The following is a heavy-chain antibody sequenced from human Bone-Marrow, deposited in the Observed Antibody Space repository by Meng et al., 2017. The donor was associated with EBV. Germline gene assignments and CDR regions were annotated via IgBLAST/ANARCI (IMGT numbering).Heavy chain of an antibody. CDR1: GGSISSGGYY. CDR2: IYYSGST. V-gene: IGHV4-30-4*01. Sequence: QVQLQESGPELVKPSQTLSLTCAVSGGSISSGGYYWSWIRQPPGKGLEWIGYIYYSGSTYYNPSLKSRVTISVDTSKNQFSLKLSSVTAADTAVYYCASGSTAAGTDYWGQGTLVTVSS. D-gene: IGHD6-13*01. J-gene: IGHJ4*02. CDR3: ASGSTAAGTDY.